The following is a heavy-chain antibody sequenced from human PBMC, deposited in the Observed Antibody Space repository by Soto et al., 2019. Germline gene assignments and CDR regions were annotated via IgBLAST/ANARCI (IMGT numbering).Heavy chain of an antibody. J-gene: IGHJ3*02. D-gene: IGHD1-26*01. V-gene: IGHV3-21*01. CDR1: GFTFSIYT. CDR3: ARDNSGGLHDAFDI. Sequence: EVQLVESGGGLVKPGGSLRLSCAGSGFTFSIYTFHWVHQAPGKGLEWVSSITSSSTYIYYADSVKGRFTISRDNAKSSVSLQLNSLRGEDTAVYYCARDNSGGLHDAFDIWGQGTMVSVS. CDR2: ITSSSTYI.